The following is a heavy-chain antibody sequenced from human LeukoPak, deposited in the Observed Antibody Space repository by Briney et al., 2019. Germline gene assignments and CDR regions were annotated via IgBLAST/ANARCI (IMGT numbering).Heavy chain of an antibody. CDR3: ARGPRYSSPFDY. D-gene: IGHD6-13*01. J-gene: IGHJ4*02. V-gene: IGHV4-30-4*01. CDR1: GGSISSGDYY. Sequence: PSETLSLTCTVSGGSISSGDYYWSWIRQPPGKGLEWIGYIYYSGSTYYNPSLKSRVTISVDTSKNQFSLKLSSVTAADTAVYYCARGPRYSSPFDYWGQGTLVTVSS. CDR2: IYYSGST.